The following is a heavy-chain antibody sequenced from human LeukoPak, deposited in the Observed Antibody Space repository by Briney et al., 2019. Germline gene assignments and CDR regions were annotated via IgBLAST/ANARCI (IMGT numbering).Heavy chain of an antibody. D-gene: IGHD6-6*01. V-gene: IGHV4-39*01. Sequence: ASETLSLTCTVSGGAITSSSHYWGWLRQPPGKGLEWTGNIYSSGNPYYNPSLETRVTISVDTSKNQFSLKLTSVTAADTAVYYCAMSRPDAFDFWGQGTMVTVSS. CDR3: AMSRPDAFDF. J-gene: IGHJ3*01. CDR1: GGAITSSSHY. CDR2: IYSSGNP.